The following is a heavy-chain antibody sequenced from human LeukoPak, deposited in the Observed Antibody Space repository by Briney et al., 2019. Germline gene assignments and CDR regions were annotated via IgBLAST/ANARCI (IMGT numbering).Heavy chain of an antibody. CDR2: ISISSSYI. D-gene: IGHD3-10*01. CDR3: ARDIRFGELSTPRY. J-gene: IGHJ4*02. CDR1: GFTFTSYS. V-gene: IGHV3-21*01. Sequence: GGSLRLSCSAAGFTFTSYSMNRVPQAPGKGLKGVSSISISSSYIYYADSVKGRFTISRDNAKNALYLQMNSLRAEDTAVYYCARDIRFGELSTPRYWGQGTLVTVSS.